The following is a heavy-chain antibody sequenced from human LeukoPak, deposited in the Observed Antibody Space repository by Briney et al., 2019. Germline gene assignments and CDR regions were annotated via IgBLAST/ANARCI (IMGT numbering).Heavy chain of an antibody. J-gene: IGHJ3*02. Sequence: PSETLSLTCNVSGGSISNYYWNWIRQPAGKGLEWIGRFYARGNTDYNPSLKSRVTMSVDTSKNQLSLKLTSVTAADTAVYYCARELITKADAFDIWGQGTMATVSS. D-gene: IGHD1-20*01. CDR3: ARELITKADAFDI. CDR1: GGSISNYY. CDR2: FYARGNT. V-gene: IGHV4-4*07.